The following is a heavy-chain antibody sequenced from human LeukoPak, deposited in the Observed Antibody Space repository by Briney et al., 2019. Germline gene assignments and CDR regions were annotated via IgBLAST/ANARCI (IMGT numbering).Heavy chain of an antibody. J-gene: IGHJ4*02. CDR2: ITGGGGFT. Sequence: GGSLRLSCAASGFIFSSYGMRWVRQTPGKGLEWVSGITGGGGFTDYADSVKGRFIISRDNSKNTLYLQMNSLRAEDTAVYYCARRSGIAVARAFDYWGQGTLVTDSS. D-gene: IGHD6-19*01. CDR3: ARRSGIAVARAFDY. CDR1: GFIFSSYG. V-gene: IGHV3-23*01.